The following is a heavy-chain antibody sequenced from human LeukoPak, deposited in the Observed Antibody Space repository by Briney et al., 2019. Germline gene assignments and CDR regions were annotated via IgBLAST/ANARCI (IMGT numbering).Heavy chain of an antibody. CDR1: GYTFTNYA. V-gene: IGHV7-4-1*02. Sequence: ASVKASCKASGYTFTNYAMNWVRQAPGQGLEWMGWINTNTGNPTYAQGFTGRFVFSLDTLVSTAYLQISRLKPEDTAVYYCARVPFVVVGTTGNWFDPWGQGTLVTVSS. CDR3: ARVPFVVVGTTGNWFDP. CDR2: INTNTGNP. D-gene: IGHD1-26*01. J-gene: IGHJ5*02.